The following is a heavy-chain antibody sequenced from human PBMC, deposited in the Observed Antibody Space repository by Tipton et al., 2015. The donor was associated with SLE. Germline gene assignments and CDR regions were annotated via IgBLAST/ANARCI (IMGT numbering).Heavy chain of an antibody. CDR3: ARQLTSGYYYEFGY. Sequence: TLSLTCTVSGDTISDHFWSWFRQPAGKGLEWIGHIYTSGSTNYNPSLKSRVTISVDTSKNQYSLRLTSVTAADTAVYYCARQLTSGYYYEFGYWGQGMLVTVSS. V-gene: IGHV4-4*07. D-gene: IGHD3-22*01. CDR2: IYTSGST. CDR1: GDTISDHF. J-gene: IGHJ4*02.